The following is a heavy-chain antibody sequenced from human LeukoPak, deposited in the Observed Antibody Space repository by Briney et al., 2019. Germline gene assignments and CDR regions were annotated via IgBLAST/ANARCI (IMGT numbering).Heavy chain of an antibody. Sequence: PSETLSLTCTVSGDSISGGSYYWSWIRQPPGKGLEWIGEINPRGSTNYSPSLKTRVTISVDTSKNQVSLKLSSVLVADTAVYYCARGGGDYYMDVWGKGTTVTVSS. CDR2: INPRGST. J-gene: IGHJ6*03. V-gene: IGHV4-39*07. D-gene: IGHD4-17*01. CDR3: ARGGGDYYMDV. CDR1: GDSISGGSYY.